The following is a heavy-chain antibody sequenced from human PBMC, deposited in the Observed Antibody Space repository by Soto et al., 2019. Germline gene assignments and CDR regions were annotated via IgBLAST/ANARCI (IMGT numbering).Heavy chain of an antibody. CDR2: ISGSGGST. Sequence: EVQLLESGGGLVQPGGSLRLSCPASGFTFSSYAMSWVRQAPGKGLEWVSAISGSGGSTYYADSVKGRFTISRDNSKNTLYLQMNSLRAEDTAVYYCAKRPGYGDSNLYYFDYWGQGSLVTVSS. V-gene: IGHV3-23*01. J-gene: IGHJ4*02. CDR3: AKRPGYGDSNLYYFDY. D-gene: IGHD4-17*01. CDR1: GFTFSSYA.